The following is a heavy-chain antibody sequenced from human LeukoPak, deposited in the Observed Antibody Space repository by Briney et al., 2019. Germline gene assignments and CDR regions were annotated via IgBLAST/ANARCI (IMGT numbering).Heavy chain of an antibody. Sequence: SETLSLTCTVSGGSISSHFWSWIRQPPGKGLEWIGYMFYSGSTDYNPSLKSRVTISVDASKNQFSLKLSSVTTADTAVYYCARDPSYGSGSYYLYYFDYWGQGTLVTVSS. CDR3: ARDPSYGSGSYYLYYFDY. V-gene: IGHV4-59*11. J-gene: IGHJ4*02. D-gene: IGHD3-10*01. CDR1: GGSISSHF. CDR2: MFYSGST.